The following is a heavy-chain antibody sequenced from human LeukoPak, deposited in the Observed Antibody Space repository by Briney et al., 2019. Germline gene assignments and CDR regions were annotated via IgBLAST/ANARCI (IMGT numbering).Heavy chain of an antibody. CDR2: IYTSGST. Sequence: SETLSLTCTVSGGSIGSYYWSWIRQPAGKGLEWIGRIYTSGSTNYNPSLKSRVTMSVDTSKNQFSLKLSSVTAADTAVYYCARRRGYSYLFPRPYNWFDPWGQGTLVTVSS. CDR1: GGSIGSYY. J-gene: IGHJ5*02. V-gene: IGHV4-4*07. D-gene: IGHD5-18*01. CDR3: ARRRGYSYLFPRPYNWFDP.